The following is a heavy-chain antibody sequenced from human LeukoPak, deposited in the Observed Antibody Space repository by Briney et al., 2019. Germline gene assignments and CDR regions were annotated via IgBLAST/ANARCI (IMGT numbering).Heavy chain of an antibody. J-gene: IGHJ4*02. V-gene: IGHV1-18*01. CDR1: GYTFTSYG. CDR3: ARDTSVGAVAGGASPDFDY. Sequence: ASVKVSCKASGYTFTSYGISWVRQAPGQGLEWMGWISAYNGNTNYAQRLQGRVTMTTDTSTSTAYMELRSLRSDDTAVYYCARDTSVGAVAGGASPDFDYRGQGTLVTVSS. D-gene: IGHD6-19*01. CDR2: ISAYNGNT.